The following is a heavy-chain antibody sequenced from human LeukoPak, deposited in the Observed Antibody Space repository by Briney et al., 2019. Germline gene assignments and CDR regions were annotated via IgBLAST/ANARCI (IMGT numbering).Heavy chain of an antibody. V-gene: IGHV1-2*02. CDR3: ARARSDILTGHPFDY. D-gene: IGHD3-9*01. J-gene: IGHJ4*02. Sequence: ASVKVSCKASGYTFTGYYMHWVRQAPGQGLEWMGWINPNSGGTNYAQKFQGRVTMTRDTSISTAYMELSRLRSDDTVVYYCARARSDILTGHPFDYWGQGTLVTVSS. CDR1: GYTFTGYY. CDR2: INPNSGGT.